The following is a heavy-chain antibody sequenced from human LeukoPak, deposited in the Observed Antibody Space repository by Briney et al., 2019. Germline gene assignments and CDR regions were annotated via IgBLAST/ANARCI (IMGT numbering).Heavy chain of an antibody. D-gene: IGHD2-2*01. CDR3: ASQPAAADVDY. V-gene: IGHV3-7*03. J-gene: IGHJ4*02. CDR2: IKQDGSEQ. CDR1: GFRFSSYW. Sequence: GGSLRLSCAASGFRFSSYWMTWVRQAPGKGLEGVANIKQDGSEQSYVDSVKGRFTISRDNAKNSLYLQMNSLGADDTGVYYCASQPAAADVDYWGQGTLVTVSS.